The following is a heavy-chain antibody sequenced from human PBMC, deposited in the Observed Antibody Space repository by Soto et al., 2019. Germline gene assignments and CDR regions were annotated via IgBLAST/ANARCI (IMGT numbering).Heavy chain of an antibody. CDR3: ARKYCSGGSCYRGNWFDP. CDR1: GGTFSSYA. V-gene: IGHV1-69*13. CDR2: IIPIFGTA. Sequence: GASVKVSCKASGGTFSSYAISWVRQAPGQGLEWMGGIIPIFGTANYAQKFQGRVTITADESTSTAYMELSSLRSEDTAVYYCARKYCSGGSCYRGNWFDPWGQGTLVTVSS. J-gene: IGHJ5*02. D-gene: IGHD2-15*01.